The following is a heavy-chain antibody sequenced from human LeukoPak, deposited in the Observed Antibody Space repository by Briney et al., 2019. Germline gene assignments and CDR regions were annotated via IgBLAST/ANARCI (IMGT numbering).Heavy chain of an antibody. CDR3: ARSTGSSWYYFDY. CDR2: ISSSSSYI. Sequence: GGSLRLSCAASGFTFSNYYMNWVCQAPGKGLEWVSSISSSSSYIYYAGSVKGRFTISRDNAKNSLYLQMNSLRAEDTAVYYCARSTGSSWYYFDYWGQGTLVTVSS. D-gene: IGHD6-13*01. V-gene: IGHV3-21*01. J-gene: IGHJ4*02. CDR1: GFTFSNYY.